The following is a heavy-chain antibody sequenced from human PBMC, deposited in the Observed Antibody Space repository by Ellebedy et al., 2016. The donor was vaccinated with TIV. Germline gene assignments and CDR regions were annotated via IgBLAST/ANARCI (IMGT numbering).Heavy chain of an antibody. D-gene: IGHD5-12*01. Sequence: SVKVSCXASGGTFSSYAISWVRQAPGQGLEWMGGIIPIFGTANYAQKFQGRVTITADKSTSTAYMELSSLRSEDTAVYYCARMDGSEWLRFPTATRYYYYGMDVWGQGTTVTVSS. CDR2: IIPIFGTA. J-gene: IGHJ6*02. CDR1: GGTFSSYA. CDR3: ARMDGSEWLRFPTATRYYYYGMDV. V-gene: IGHV1-69*06.